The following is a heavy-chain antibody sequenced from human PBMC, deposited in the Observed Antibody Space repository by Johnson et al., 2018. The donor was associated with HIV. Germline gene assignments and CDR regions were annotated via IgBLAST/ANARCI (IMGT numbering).Heavy chain of an antibody. Sequence: VQLVESGGGLVKPGGSLRLSCVASGFTFSDYYMTWIRQAPGKGLEWVSVIYSGGSTYYADSVKGRFTISRDNSKNTLYLQMNSLRAEDTAVYYCARDASYYGSANDAFDIWGQGTMVTVSS. D-gene: IGHD3-10*01. J-gene: IGHJ3*02. CDR3: ARDASYYGSANDAFDI. V-gene: IGHV3-66*01. CDR1: GFTFSDYY. CDR2: IYSGGST.